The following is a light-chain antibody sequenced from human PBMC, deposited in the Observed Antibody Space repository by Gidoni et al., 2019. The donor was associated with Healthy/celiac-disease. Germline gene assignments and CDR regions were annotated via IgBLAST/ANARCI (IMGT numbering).Light chain of an antibody. CDR2: GAS. Sequence: TVLTQSPGTLSLSPGERATLSCRASQSVGGNYLAWYQQKPGQAPRLLIYGASSRATGIPDRFSGSGSGTDFTLTISRLDPEDFAVYYCQQYGSSLLFGGGTKVEIK. J-gene: IGKJ4*01. CDR1: QSVGGNY. CDR3: QQYGSSLL. V-gene: IGKV3-20*01.